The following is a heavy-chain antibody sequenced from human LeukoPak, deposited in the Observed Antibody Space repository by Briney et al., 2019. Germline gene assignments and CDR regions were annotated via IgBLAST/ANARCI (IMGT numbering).Heavy chain of an antibody. D-gene: IGHD3-10*01. J-gene: IGHJ5*02. V-gene: IGHV4-39*01. Sequence: SETLSLTCAVSGDSISTNHWWSWVRQPPGKGLEWIGSIYDSGSTYYNPSLKSRVTISVDTSKNQFSLKLNSVTAADTAVYYCARHYGPWGQGTLVTVSS. CDR3: ARHYGP. CDR1: GDSISTNHW. CDR2: IYDSGST.